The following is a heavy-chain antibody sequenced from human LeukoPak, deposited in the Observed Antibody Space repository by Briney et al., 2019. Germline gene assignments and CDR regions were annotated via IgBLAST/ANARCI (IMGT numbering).Heavy chain of an antibody. CDR3: ARARRPPMGQVATILSY. D-gene: IGHD5-12*01. CDR1: GYTFTGYY. CDR2: INPNSGGT. V-gene: IGHV1-2*02. J-gene: IGHJ4*02. Sequence: ASVKVSCKASGYTFTGYYMHWVRQAPGQGLEWMGWINPNSGGTNYAQKFQGRVTMTRDTSISTAYMELSRLRSDDTAVYYCARARRPPMGQVATILSYWGQGTLVTVSS.